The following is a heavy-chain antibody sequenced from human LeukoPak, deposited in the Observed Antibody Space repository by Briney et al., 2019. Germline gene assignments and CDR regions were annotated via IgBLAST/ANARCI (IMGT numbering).Heavy chain of an antibody. J-gene: IGHJ5*02. CDR1: GGSISSYY. Sequence: SETLSLTCTVSGGSISSYYWSWIRQPAGKGLEWIGRIYTSGSTNYNPSLKSRVTMSVDTSKNQFSLKLSSVTAADTAVYYCARAVVPAADNWFDPWRQGTLVTVSS. CDR3: ARAVVPAADNWFDP. CDR2: IYTSGST. D-gene: IGHD2-2*01. V-gene: IGHV4-4*07.